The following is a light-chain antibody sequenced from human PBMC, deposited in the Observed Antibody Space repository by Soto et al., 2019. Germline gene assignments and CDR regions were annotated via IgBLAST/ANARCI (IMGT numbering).Light chain of an antibody. CDR2: AAS. CDR1: QGISSY. J-gene: IGKJ4*01. Sequence: DIQLTQSPSFLSASVGDRVTITCRASQGISSYLAWYQQKPGKAPKLVIYAASTLQSGVPSRFSGSGSGTEFTLPSSSLQPEDFATYYCQQLNSYPFTFGGGTKVEIK. V-gene: IGKV1-9*01. CDR3: QQLNSYPFT.